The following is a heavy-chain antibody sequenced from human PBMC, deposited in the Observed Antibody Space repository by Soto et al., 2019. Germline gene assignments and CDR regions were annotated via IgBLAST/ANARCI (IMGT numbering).Heavy chain of an antibody. D-gene: IGHD6-6*01. CDR1: GFRFSSKA. Sequence: EVQLLESGGGLVQPGGSLRLSCAASGFRFSSKAMSWVRQAPGKGLEWVSIISGSGSSTYYTDSLKGRFTISRDNSKNMVYLEMNYLRAEDTAVYYCAKENGFQFVNFGASGFDYWGQGSLFSVSS. V-gene: IGHV3-23*01. CDR2: ISGSGSST. CDR3: AKENGFQFVNFGASGFDY. J-gene: IGHJ4*02.